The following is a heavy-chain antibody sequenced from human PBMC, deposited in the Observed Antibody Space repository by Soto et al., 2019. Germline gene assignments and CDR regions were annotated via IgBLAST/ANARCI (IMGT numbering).Heavy chain of an antibody. D-gene: IGHD3-22*01. CDR2: INPNSGST. J-gene: IGHJ4*02. Sequence: GASVKVSCKASGYIFTNYDINWVRQATGQGLEYLGWINPNSGSTSYAQKFQGRVTMTRDTSTSTVYMELSSLRSEDTAVYYCAREATMIVVVTTYYFDYWGQGTLVTVSS. CDR1: GYIFTNYD. V-gene: IGHV1-8*01. CDR3: AREATMIVVVTTYYFDY.